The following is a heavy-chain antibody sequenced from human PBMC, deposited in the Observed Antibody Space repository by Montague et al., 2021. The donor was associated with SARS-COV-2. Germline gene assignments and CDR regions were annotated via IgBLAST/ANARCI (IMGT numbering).Heavy chain of an antibody. CDR2: IYTSGTT. CDR1: GGSIGSYY. J-gene: IGHJ6*02. CDR3: AGGSGIINFYNSGMDV. D-gene: IGHD3-10*01. Sequence: SETLSLTCTVSGGSIGSYYWSWIRQPAGKGLEWIGRIYTSGTTNYNPSLKSRVTMSVDTSKNQFSLKLSSVTAADTAVYYCAGGSGIINFYNSGMDVWGQGTTVTVSS. V-gene: IGHV4-4*07.